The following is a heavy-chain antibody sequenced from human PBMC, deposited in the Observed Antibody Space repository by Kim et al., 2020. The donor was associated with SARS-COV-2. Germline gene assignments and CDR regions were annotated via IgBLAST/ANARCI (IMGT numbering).Heavy chain of an antibody. V-gene: IGHV4-34*01. J-gene: IGHJ4*02. Sequence: SETLSLTCAVYGGSFSGYYWSWIRQPPGKGLEWIGEINHSGSTNYNPSLKSRVTISVDTSKNQFSLKLSSVTAADTAVYYCARGELFITMVRGVIKRWSPDFDYWGQGTLVTVSS. CDR1: GGSFSGYY. CDR3: ARGELFITMVRGVIKRWSPDFDY. D-gene: IGHD3-10*01. CDR2: INHSGST.